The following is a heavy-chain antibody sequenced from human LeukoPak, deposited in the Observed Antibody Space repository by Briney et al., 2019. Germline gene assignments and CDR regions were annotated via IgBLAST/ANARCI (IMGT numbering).Heavy chain of an antibody. CDR1: AGSISSSNYY. Sequence: SETLSLTCTVSAGSISSSNYYWGWIRQPPGKGLEWIGSIYYSGSTSYNPSLKSRVTISVDTSKNQFSLKLSSVTAADTAVYYCARNSSSGWFDYWGQGTLVTVSS. CDR2: IYYSGST. V-gene: IGHV4-39*07. J-gene: IGHJ4*02. D-gene: IGHD6-19*01. CDR3: ARNSSSGWFDY.